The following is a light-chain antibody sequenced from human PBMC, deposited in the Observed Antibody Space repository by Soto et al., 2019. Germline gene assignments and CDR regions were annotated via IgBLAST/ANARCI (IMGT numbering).Light chain of an antibody. CDR1: QTISSW. V-gene: IGKV1-5*03. CDR3: QQYSRYPWT. J-gene: IGKJ1*01. Sequence: DIQMTQSPFTLSASVGDRVTISCRAGQTISSWLAWYQHKPGKAPKLLIYKASTLQTWVPSRFSGSGSGTEFTLTISSLQPDDFASYFCQQYSRYPWTFGQGTKVEIK. CDR2: KAS.